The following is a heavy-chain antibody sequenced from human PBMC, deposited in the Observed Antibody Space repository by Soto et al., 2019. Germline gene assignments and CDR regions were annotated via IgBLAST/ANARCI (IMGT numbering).Heavy chain of an antibody. D-gene: IGHD6-19*01. CDR1: GGSVSSGSYY. V-gene: IGHV4-61*01. CDR3: ARDKFSSGWHPYGMDV. Sequence: LSLTCTVSGGSVSSGSYYWSWIRQPPGKGLEWIGYIYYSGSTNYNPSLKSRVTISVDTSKNQFSLKLSSVTAADTAVYYCARDKFSSGWHPYGMDVWGQGTTVTVSS. CDR2: IYYSGST. J-gene: IGHJ6*02.